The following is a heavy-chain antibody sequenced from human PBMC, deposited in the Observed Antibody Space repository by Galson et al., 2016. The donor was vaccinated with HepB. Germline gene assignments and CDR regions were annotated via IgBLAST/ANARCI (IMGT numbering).Heavy chain of an antibody. D-gene: IGHD1-1*01. CDR2: TNTDGRST. V-gene: IGHV3-74*01. J-gene: IGHJ4*02. CDR1: GFTFSGYW. Sequence: SLRLSCAASGFTFSGYWMHWVCQAPGQGLVWVSRTNTDGRSTSYPDSVEGRFTISRDNAKNTLYLQMDSLSAEDTAVYYCVRGTSNWNGVDYWGQGTLVTVSS. CDR3: VRGTSNWNGVDY.